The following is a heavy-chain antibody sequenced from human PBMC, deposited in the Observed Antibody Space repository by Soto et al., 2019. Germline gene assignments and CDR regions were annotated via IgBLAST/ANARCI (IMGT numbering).Heavy chain of an antibody. CDR3: TIGAGWTTDY. D-gene: IGHD6-19*01. J-gene: IGHJ4*02. Sequence: SETLSLTCTVSAGSISSNYWNWIRQAPGKGLEWIGLIHHSGSTNYNPSFKSRGTTSLDTSKNQLSLKLSSVTAADTAVYYCTIGAGWTTDYWGQGTLVTVSS. CDR2: IHHSGST. CDR1: AGSISSNY. V-gene: IGHV4-59*01.